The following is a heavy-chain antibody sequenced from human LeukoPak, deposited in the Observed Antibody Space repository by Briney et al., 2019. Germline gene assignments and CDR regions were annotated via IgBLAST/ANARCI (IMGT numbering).Heavy chain of an antibody. CDR1: GNTFTSYA. J-gene: IGHJ4*02. V-gene: IGHV1-3*01. CDR2: INAGNGNT. CDR3: ARDRGDYYGSGYFDY. D-gene: IGHD3-10*01. Sequence: GSVKGFCKASGNTFTSYAIHLVRQAPGQRLEWMGWINAGNGNTKYSQKFQGRVTITRDTSASTAYMELSSLRSEDTAVYYCARDRGDYYGSGYFDYWGQGTLVTVSS.